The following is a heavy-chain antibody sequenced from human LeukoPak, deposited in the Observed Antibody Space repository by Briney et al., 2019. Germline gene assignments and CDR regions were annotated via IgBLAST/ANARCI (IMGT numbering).Heavy chain of an antibody. Sequence: WGSLRLSCVGSAFNVTINKMYWVRQAPGKGLECVSTFLAGGLLDYADSVRDRFTISSDTSKNTLYLQMNSLSAEDTAVYYCGRRFCNSCPLDFWGQGTLVTVSS. D-gene: IGHD2-21*01. CDR3: GRRFCNSCPLDF. J-gene: IGHJ4*02. CDR2: FLAGGLL. CDR1: AFNVTINK. V-gene: IGHV3-66*04.